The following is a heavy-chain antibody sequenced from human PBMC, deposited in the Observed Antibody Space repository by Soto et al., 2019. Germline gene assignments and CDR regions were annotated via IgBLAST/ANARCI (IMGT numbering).Heavy chain of an antibody. CDR1: DVYFNGNNW. CDR3: ARGRYDYIWGSYRYSSDYYYMDV. V-gene: IGHV4-4*02. Sequence: PSETLSLTCAVSDVYFNGNNWLSWVRQPPGKGLEWIGEIHHSGTTNYNPSLKSRVTISVDPSKNQFSLKLSSVTAADTAVYYCARGRYDYIWGSYRYSSDYYYMDVWGKGTTVTVSS. CDR2: IHHSGTT. J-gene: IGHJ6*03. D-gene: IGHD3-16*02.